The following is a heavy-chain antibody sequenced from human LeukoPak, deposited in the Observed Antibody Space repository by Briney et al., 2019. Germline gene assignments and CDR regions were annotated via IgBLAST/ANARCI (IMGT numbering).Heavy chain of an antibody. J-gene: IGHJ4*02. CDR1: GGSFSSYY. Sequence: MPWETLSLXCTVSGGSFSSYYWSSLRQPPGKGLEWIGYIYYSGSTNYNPFLKSRVTITVDMSKNPFSLKPSSGTAADTAVYYCASYGSYFDYWGQGTLVTVSS. CDR2: IYYSGST. D-gene: IGHD4-17*01. V-gene: IGHV4-59*01. CDR3: ASYGSYFDY.